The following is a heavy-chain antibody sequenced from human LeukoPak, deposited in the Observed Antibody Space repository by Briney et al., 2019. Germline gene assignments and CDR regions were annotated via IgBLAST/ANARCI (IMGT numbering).Heavy chain of an antibody. J-gene: IGHJ4*02. CDR3: ARDGYSGSDAL. D-gene: IGHD5-12*01. CDR1: GGSISSSSYY. V-gene: IGHV4-61*01. CDR2: IYHSGST. Sequence: SETLSLTCTVSGGSISSSSYYWSWIRQPPGKGLEWIGYIYHSGSTNYNPSPKSRVTISVDTSQNQFYLKLSSVTAADTAVYYCARDGYSGSDALWGQGTLVTVSS.